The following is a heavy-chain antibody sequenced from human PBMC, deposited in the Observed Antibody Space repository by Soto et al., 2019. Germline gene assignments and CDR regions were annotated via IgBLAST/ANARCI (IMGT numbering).Heavy chain of an antibody. D-gene: IGHD3-3*01. Sequence: SETLSLTCTVSGGSISSYYWSWIRQPPGKGLEWIGYIYYSGSTNYNPSLKSRVTISVDTSKNQFSLKLSSVTAADTAVYYCARGGGLFGVVNVYYYYYMDVWGKGTTVTVSS. CDR2: IYYSGST. CDR1: GGSISSYY. CDR3: ARGGGLFGVVNVYYYYYMDV. V-gene: IGHV4-59*01. J-gene: IGHJ6*03.